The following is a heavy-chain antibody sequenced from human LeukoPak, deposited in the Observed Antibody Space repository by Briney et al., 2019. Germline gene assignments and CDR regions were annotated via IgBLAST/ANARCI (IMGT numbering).Heavy chain of an antibody. J-gene: IGHJ3*02. CDR3: ARDLTSSGYYADAFDI. CDR2: IYTSGST. CDR1: GGSISSYY. V-gene: IGHV4-4*07. Sequence: PSETLSLTCTVSGGSISSYYWSWIRQPAGKGLEWIGRIYTSGSTNYNPSLKSRVTMSVDTSKNQFSLKLSSVTAADTAVYYCARDLTSSGYYADAFDIWGQGTMVTVSS. D-gene: IGHD3-22*01.